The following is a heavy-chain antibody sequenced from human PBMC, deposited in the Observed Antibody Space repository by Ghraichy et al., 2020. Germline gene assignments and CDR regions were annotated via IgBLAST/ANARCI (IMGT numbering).Heavy chain of an antibody. V-gene: IGHV4-59*08. D-gene: IGHD1-26*01. J-gene: IGHJ4*02. CDR2: ISDSGST. Sequence: SETLSLTCIVSGGSISSYYWGWIRQPPGKGLEWIGYISDSGSTNYNPSLKSRVTISLDTSKRQFSLKLSSVTAADTAVYYCAGRNRYSGSYSYWGQGTLVTVSS. CDR3: AGRNRYSGSYSY. CDR1: GGSISSYY.